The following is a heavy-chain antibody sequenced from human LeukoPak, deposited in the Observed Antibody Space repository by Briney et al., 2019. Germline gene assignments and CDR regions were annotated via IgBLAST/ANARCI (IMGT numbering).Heavy chain of an antibody. CDR2: INSDGSST. J-gene: IGHJ6*03. CDR1: GFTFSSYW. D-gene: IGHD3-3*01. V-gene: IGHV3-74*01. Sequence: GWSLRLSCAASGFTFSSYWMHWVRQAPGKGLVWVSCINSDGSSTSYADSVKGRFTISRDNAKNTLYMQMNSLRAEDTAVCYCARGGGTYSDFWSGIYYYMDIWGKGTPVTVSS. CDR3: ARGGGTYSDFWSGIYYYMDI.